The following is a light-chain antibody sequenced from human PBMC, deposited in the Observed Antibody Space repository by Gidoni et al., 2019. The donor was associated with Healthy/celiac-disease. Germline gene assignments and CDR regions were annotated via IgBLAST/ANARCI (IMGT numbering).Light chain of an antibody. CDR2: DAS. CDR1: QIVSSY. V-gene: IGKV3-11*01. CDR3: QQRSNWPRLT. J-gene: IGKJ4*01. Sequence: IVLTQSPATLSLSPGERATLSCRASQIVSSYLSWYQQKPGQAPRLLIYDASNRATGIPARFSGSGSGTDFTLTISSIEPEDFAVYYCQQRSNWPRLTFGGGTKVEIK.